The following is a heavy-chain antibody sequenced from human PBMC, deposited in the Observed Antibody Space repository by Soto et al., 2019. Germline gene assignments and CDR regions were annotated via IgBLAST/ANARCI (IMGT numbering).Heavy chain of an antibody. D-gene: IGHD5-18*01. J-gene: IGHJ6*02. CDR2: ISAYNGNT. CDR1: GYTFTSYG. CDR3: ARGPPGYSYGPLYYYYGMDV. V-gene: IGHV1-18*04. Sequence: QVQLVQSGAEVKKPGASVKVSCKASGYTFTSYGISWVRQAPGQGLEWMGWISAYNGNTNYAQKLQGRVTMTTDTSTSTAYMELRSLRSDDTALYYCARGPPGYSYGPLYYYYGMDVWVQGTTVTVS.